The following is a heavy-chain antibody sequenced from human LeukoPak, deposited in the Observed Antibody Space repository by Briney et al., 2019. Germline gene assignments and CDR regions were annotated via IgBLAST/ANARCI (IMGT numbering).Heavy chain of an antibody. CDR3: ARDSGGGVDSSGWYRGYYYYGMDV. J-gene: IGHJ6*02. D-gene: IGHD6-19*01. V-gene: IGHV3-53*01. CDR1: GFTVSSNY. CDR2: IYSGGST. Sequence: PGGSLRLSCAASGFTVSSNYMSWVRQAPGKGLEWVSVIYSGGSTYYADSVKGRFTISRDNSKNTLYLQMNSLRAEDTAVYYCARDSGGGVDSSGWYRGYYYYGMDVWGQGTTVTVSS.